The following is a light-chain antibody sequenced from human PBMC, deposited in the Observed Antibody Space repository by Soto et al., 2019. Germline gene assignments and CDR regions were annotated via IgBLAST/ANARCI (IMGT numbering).Light chain of an antibody. J-gene: IGKJ1*01. CDR2: DAS. CDR3: QQRTDGWT. V-gene: IGKV3-11*01. Sequence: EIVLTQSPATLSLSPGERATLSCRASQSIGSSLGWYQQKPGQPPRLLIYDASKRVTGIPARFSGSGSGTDFTLAISSLEHEDFAVYFCQQRTDGWTFGQGTKVEI. CDR1: QSIGSS.